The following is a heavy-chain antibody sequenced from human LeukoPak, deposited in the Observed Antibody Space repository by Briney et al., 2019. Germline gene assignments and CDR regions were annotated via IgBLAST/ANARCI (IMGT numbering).Heavy chain of an antibody. CDR2: IKEDGSEK. CDR3: ARDAYRNFDY. D-gene: IGHD5-18*01. V-gene: IGHV3-7*03. Sequence: GGSLRLSCVASGFTFSSNWMSWVRQAPGKGLEWVANIKEDGSEKYYVDSVKGRFTISRDNAKNSLYLQMNSLRGEDTAVYYCARDAYRNFDYWGQGTLVTVSS. CDR1: GFTFSSNW. J-gene: IGHJ4*02.